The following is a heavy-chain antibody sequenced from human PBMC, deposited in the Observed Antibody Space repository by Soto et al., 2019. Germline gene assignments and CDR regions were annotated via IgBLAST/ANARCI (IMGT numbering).Heavy chain of an antibody. V-gene: IGHV3-53*01. CDR1: GFAVSNNY. CDR2: VYSGGTT. CDR3: ARAGSPFDSDSSGYWGFDH. D-gene: IGHD3-22*01. J-gene: IGHJ4*02. Sequence: GGSLRLSCVASGFAVSNNYMNWVRQAPGKGLEWVSVVYSGGTTYYADSVRGRFTVSRDDSKNTLFLQMSSLRAEDTAVYYCARAGSPFDSDSSGYWGFDHWGQGTLVTVSS.